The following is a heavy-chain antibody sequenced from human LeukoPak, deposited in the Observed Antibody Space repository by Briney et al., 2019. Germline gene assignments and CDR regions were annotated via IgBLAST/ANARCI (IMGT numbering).Heavy chain of an antibody. CDR3: ARAPVTSCSGVLCYPFDY. J-gene: IGHJ4*02. V-gene: IGHV3-23*01. Sequence: GGSLRLSCAASGFTLNNYAMSWVRQAPGKGLEWVSATSSSDAGTYHVDSVRGRFTISRDNSKNTLYLQMNSLRAEDAAVYYCARAPVTSCSGVLCYPFDYWGQGTLVTVSS. CDR2: TSSSDAGT. CDR1: GFTLNNYA. D-gene: IGHD2-15*01.